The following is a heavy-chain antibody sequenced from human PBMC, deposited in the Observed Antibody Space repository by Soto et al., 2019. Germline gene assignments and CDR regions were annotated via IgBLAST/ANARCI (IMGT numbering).Heavy chain of an antibody. J-gene: IGHJ6*02. CDR2: IYHSGST. CDR1: GGSISSSNW. Sequence: PSETLSLTCAVSGGSISSSNWWSWVRQPPGKGLDWIGEIYHSGSTNYNPSLKSRVTISVDKSKNQLSLKLSSVTAAEKAVYYCASHTIGIVVVQAANGAYGMDVCGQGTTVTVYS. D-gene: IGHD2-2*01. V-gene: IGHV4-4*02. CDR3: ASHTIGIVVVQAANGAYGMDV.